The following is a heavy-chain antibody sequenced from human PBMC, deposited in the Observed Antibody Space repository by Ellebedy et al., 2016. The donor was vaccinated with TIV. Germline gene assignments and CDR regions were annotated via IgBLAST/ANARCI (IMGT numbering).Heavy chain of an antibody. V-gene: IGHV3-30*18. J-gene: IGHJ4*02. D-gene: IGHD1/OR15-1a*01. Sequence: GESLKISRAASGFTFSSYGMHWVRQAPGKGLEWVAVISYDGSNKYYADSVKGRFTISRDNSKNTLYLQMNSLRAEDTAVYYCAKDLAGTPLGYYFDYWGQGTLVTVSS. CDR2: ISYDGSNK. CDR3: AKDLAGTPLGYYFDY. CDR1: GFTFSSYG.